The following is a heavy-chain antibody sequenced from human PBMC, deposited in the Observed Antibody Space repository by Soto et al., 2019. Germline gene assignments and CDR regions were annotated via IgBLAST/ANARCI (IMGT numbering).Heavy chain of an antibody. CDR1: GGSISSGDYY. CDR3: ARDYFDSSDYTTNWFDP. D-gene: IGHD3-22*01. CDR2: IYYSGST. V-gene: IGHV4-30-4*01. Sequence: SETLSLTCTVSGGSISSGDYYWCWIRQPPGKGLEWIGYIYYSGSTYYNPSLKSRVTIFVDTSKNQFSLKLTSVTAADTALYYCARDYFDSSDYTTNWFDPWGQGTLVTV. J-gene: IGHJ5*02.